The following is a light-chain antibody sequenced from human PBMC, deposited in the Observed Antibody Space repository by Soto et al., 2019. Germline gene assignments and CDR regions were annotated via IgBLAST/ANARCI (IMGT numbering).Light chain of an antibody. CDR2: DVS. V-gene: IGLV2-11*01. CDR1: SSDIGGHIS. CDR3: CSSAGAFYV. Sequence: HSVLTQARSVSGSPGQSGTISYTRTSSDIGGHISVSWFQQHPGKAPKLMIYDVSKRPSGVPDRFSGSKSGNTASLTISGLQAEDEADYYCCSSAGAFYVFGTGTKVTVL. J-gene: IGLJ1*01.